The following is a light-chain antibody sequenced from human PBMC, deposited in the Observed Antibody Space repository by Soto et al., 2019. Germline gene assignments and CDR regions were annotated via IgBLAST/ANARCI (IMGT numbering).Light chain of an antibody. J-gene: IGLJ1*01. V-gene: IGLV2-8*01. CDR1: SSDIDGYDY. CDR3: SSYAGSSNV. CDR2: EVN. Sequence: QSALTQPASVSGSPGQSIIISCTGSSSDIDGYDYVSWYQQHPGKAPKLMIYEVNKRPSGVPDRFSGSKSGNTASLTVSGLQAEDEADYYCSSYAGSSNVFGTGTKLTVL.